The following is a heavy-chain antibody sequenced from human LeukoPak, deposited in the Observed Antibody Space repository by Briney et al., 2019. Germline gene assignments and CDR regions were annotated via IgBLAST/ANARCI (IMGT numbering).Heavy chain of an antibody. V-gene: IGHV4-39*07. CDR3: ARSAISPDSSGYYFFSGRAFDI. J-gene: IGHJ3*02. Sequence: SETLSLTCTVSGGSISSSSYYWGWIRQPPGKGLKWIGIIYYSGSTYYNPSLKSRVTVSVDKSKNQFSLKLSSVTAADTAVYYCARSAISPDSSGYYFFSGRAFDIWGQGTMVTVSS. CDR2: IYYSGST. D-gene: IGHD3-22*01. CDR1: GGSISSSSYY.